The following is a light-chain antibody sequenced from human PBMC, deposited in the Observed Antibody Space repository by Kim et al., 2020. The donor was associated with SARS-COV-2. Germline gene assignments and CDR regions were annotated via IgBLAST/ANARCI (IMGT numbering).Light chain of an antibody. V-gene: IGLV3-21*04. J-gene: IGLJ3*02. CDR3: QVWDSSGDHRV. CDR1: NIGRKS. CDR2: YDS. Sequence: APGKTARITSGGNNIGRKSVHGYRQKPGQAPVLVIYYDSDRPSGIPERFSGSNSGNTATLTISRVEAGDEADYYCQVWDSSGDHRVFGGGTQLTVL.